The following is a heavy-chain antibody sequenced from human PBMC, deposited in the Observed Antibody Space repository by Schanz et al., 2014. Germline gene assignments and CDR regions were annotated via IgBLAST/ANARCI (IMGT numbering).Heavy chain of an antibody. J-gene: IGHJ4*02. CDR1: GYIFTSYS. CDR3: ARGGAYRSPSPVFYFDY. D-gene: IGHD6-6*01. CDR2: INPSGVST. V-gene: IGHV1-46*04. Sequence: QVHLVQSGAEVKKPGASVKVSCKASGYIFTSYSMHWVRQAPGQGLEWLGIINPSGVSTSSAHEWLEIIGHSGVSASSAHKPPRRVPMTRATSPSTLQMDLSSLRSADTAVYYCARGGAYRSPSPVFYFDYWGQGTLVTVSS.